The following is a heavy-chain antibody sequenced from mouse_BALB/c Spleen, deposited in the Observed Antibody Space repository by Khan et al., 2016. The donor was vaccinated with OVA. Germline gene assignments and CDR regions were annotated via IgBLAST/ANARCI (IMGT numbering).Heavy chain of an antibody. Sequence: QVQLQQSGPGLVAPSQTLSITCTVSGFSLSSYGVHWVRQPPGKGLEWLGVIWAGGSTNHNSALMSRLSISKDNSKSQVFLKMSSLQTDDTAMYYCARSVYYGAWFAYWGQGTLVTVSA. V-gene: IGHV2-9*02. CDR1: GFSLSSYG. D-gene: IGHD1-1*01. J-gene: IGHJ3*01. CDR3: ARSVYYGAWFAY. CDR2: IWAGGST.